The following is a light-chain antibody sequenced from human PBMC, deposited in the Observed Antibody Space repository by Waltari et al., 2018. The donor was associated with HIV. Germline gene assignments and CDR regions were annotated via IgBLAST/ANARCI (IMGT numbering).Light chain of an antibody. CDR1: SSNIGNNY. CDR2: DNN. V-gene: IGLV1-51*01. J-gene: IGLJ3*02. CDR3: GTWDSSLSAGV. Sequence: SVLTHPPSVSAVPGTQVTISCSGTSSNIGNNYVHWYQQLPGTAPKLLIYDNNKRPSGIPDRFSGSKPGTSATLGITGLQTGDEADYYCGTWDSSLSAGVFGGGTKLTVL.